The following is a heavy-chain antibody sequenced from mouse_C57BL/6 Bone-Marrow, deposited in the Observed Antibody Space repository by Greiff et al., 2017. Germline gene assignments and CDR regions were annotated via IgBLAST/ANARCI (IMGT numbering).Heavy chain of an antibody. CDR3: ERHTLYYFDY. V-gene: IGHV5-6*01. CDR2: ISSGGSYT. J-gene: IGHJ2*01. CDR1: GFTFSSYG. Sequence: EVQLVESGGDLVKPGGSLKLSCAASGFTFSSYGMSWVRQTPDKRLEWVATISSGGSYTYYPDSVKGRFTISRDNAKKPLYLQMSSLKSEDNAMYDCERHTLYYFDYWGQGTTLTVSS.